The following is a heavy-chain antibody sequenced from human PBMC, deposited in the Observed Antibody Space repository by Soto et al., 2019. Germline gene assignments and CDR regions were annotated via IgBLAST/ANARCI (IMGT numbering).Heavy chain of an antibody. V-gene: IGHV3-74*01. Sequence: ESGGGLVQPGGSLRLSCAASGFTFSSYWMHWVRQAPGKGLVWVSRMNTDGSDTYYADSVKGRFTISRDNARNTVYLQMNSLRVEDTAVYYCAREGMGFSNWFDPRGQGTLVSVSS. CDR2: MNTDGSDT. CDR3: AREGMGFSNWFDP. J-gene: IGHJ5*02. D-gene: IGHD2-8*01. CDR1: GFTFSSYW.